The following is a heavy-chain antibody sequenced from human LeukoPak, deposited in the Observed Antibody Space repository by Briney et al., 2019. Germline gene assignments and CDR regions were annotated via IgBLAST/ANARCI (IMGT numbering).Heavy chain of an antibody. J-gene: IGHJ4*02. Sequence: SETLSLTCTVSGASISSYDWSWIRQPSGKGLEWIGYIYHSGSTNYNPSLKSRVTISVDTSKNQFSLKLSSVTAADTAVYYCARQSLLGDYFDYWGQGALVTVSS. D-gene: IGHD3-3*02. CDR2: IYHSGST. V-gene: IGHV4-59*08. CDR1: GASISSYD. CDR3: ARQSLLGDYFDY.